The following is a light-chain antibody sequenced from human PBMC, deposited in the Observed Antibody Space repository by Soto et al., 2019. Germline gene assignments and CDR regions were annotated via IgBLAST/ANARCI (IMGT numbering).Light chain of an antibody. Sequence: DIQMTQSPSTLSGSVGDRVTITCRASQTISSWLAWYQQKPGKAPKLLIYKASTLKSGVPSRFSGSGSETDFTLTISSLQPEDVATYYCQKYNSAPQTFGQGTKVDI. V-gene: IGKV1-5*03. CDR1: QTISSW. J-gene: IGKJ1*01. CDR2: KAS. CDR3: QKYNSAPQT.